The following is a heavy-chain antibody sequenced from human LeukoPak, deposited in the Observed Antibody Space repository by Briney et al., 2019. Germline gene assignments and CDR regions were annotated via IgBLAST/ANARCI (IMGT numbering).Heavy chain of an antibody. J-gene: IGHJ4*02. Sequence: GGSLRLSFAASGFTFSSYAMSWVRQAPGKGLEWVSVISGSGGSTYYADSVKGRFTISRDNSKNTLYLQMNSLKAEDTAVYYCARPSGDILMVYPWGYWGQGTLVTVSS. CDR2: ISGSGGST. D-gene: IGHD2-8*01. CDR3: ARPSGDILMVYPWGY. CDR1: GFTFSSYA. V-gene: IGHV3-23*01.